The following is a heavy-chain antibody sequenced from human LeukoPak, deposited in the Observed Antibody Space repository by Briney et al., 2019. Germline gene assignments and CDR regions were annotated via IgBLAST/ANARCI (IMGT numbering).Heavy chain of an antibody. V-gene: IGHV1-46*01. CDR2: INPSGGST. Sequence: ASVKVSCKASGYTFTSYYMHWVRQAPGQGLEWMGIINPSGGSTSYAQKFQGRVTMTRDMSTSTVYMELSSLRSEDTAVYYCARGGKVRRGNNWFDPWGQGTLVTVSS. CDR1: GYTFTSYY. D-gene: IGHD3-10*01. J-gene: IGHJ5*02. CDR3: ARGGKVRRGNNWFDP.